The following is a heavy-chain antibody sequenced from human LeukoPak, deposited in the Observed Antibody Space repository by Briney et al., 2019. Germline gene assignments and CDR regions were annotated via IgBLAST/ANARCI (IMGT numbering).Heavy chain of an antibody. CDR2: TYYRSTWYN. D-gene: IGHD2-2*01. CDR1: GDSVSSNSAA. V-gene: IGHV6-1*01. CDR3: ARRLTQYDCFDP. J-gene: IGHJ5*02. Sequence: SQTLSLTCAIAGDSVSSNSAAWNWIRQSPSRGLESLGRTYYRSTWYNDYAVSVRGRITVNPDTSKNQFSLHLNSVTPEDTAVYYCARRLTQYDCFDPWGQGILVTVSS.